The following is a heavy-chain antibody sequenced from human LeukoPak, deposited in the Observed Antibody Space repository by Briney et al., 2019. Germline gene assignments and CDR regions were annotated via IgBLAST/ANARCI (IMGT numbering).Heavy chain of an antibody. Sequence: GGSLRLSCAASGFTFSSYSMNWVRQAPGKGLEWVSSISSSSSYIYYADSVKGRFTISRDNAKNSLYLQMNSLRAEDTAVYYCARDRIAAAGAIVYWGQGALVTVSS. J-gene: IGHJ4*02. D-gene: IGHD6-13*01. V-gene: IGHV3-21*01. CDR3: ARDRIAAAGAIVY. CDR1: GFTFSSYS. CDR2: ISSSSSYI.